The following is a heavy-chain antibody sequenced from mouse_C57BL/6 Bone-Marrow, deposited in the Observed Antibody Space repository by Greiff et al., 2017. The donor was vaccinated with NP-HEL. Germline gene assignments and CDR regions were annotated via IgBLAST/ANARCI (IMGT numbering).Heavy chain of an antibody. CDR3: ARVPHRGFAY. D-gene: IGHD3-1*01. J-gene: IGHJ3*01. CDR2: ISGGGGNT. CDR1: GFTFSSYT. Sequence: DVKLVESGGGLVKPGGSLKLSCAASGFTFSSYTMSWVRQTPEKRLEWVATISGGGGNTYYPDSVKGRFTISRDNAKNTLYLQMSSLRSEDTALYYCARVPHRGFAYWGQGTLVTVSA. V-gene: IGHV5-9*01.